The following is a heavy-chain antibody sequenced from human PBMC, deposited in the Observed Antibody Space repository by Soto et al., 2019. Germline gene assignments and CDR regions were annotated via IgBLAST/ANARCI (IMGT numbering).Heavy chain of an antibody. Sequence: EVQLLESGGGLVQPGGSLRLSCAASGFTFSSYAMSWVRQAPGKGLEWVSAISGSGGSTYYADSVKGRFTISRDNSKNTRYLQMISLRAEDTAVYYCAKRRLPARWYFDLWGRGTLVTVSS. J-gene: IGHJ2*01. V-gene: IGHV3-23*01. CDR3: AKRRLPARWYFDL. D-gene: IGHD2-15*01. CDR2: ISGSGGST. CDR1: GFTFSSYA.